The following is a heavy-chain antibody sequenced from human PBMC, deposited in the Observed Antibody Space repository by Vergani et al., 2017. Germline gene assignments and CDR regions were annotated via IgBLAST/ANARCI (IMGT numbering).Heavy chain of an antibody. D-gene: IGHD3-22*01. CDR2: ISGSGGST. CDR3: ARDRSMIVVVGAFDI. V-gene: IGHV3-23*01. CDR1: GFTFSSYA. Sequence: EVQLLESGGGLVQPGGSLRLSCAASGFTFSSYAMSWVRQAPGKGLEWVSAISGSGGSTYYADSVKGRFTISRYNSKNTLYLQMNSLRAEDTAVYYCARDRSMIVVVGAFDIWGQGTMVTVSS. J-gene: IGHJ3*02.